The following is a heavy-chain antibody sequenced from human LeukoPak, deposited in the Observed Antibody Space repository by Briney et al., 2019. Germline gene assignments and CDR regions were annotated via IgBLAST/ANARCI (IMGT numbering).Heavy chain of an antibody. CDR1: GGSFSGYY. CDR2: INHSGST. CDR3: ARQRGSGWYD. D-gene: IGHD6-19*01. J-gene: IGHJ4*02. Sequence: SETLSLTCAVYGGSFSGYYWSWIRQPPGKGLEWIGEINHSGSTNYNPSLKSRVTISVDTSKNQFSLKLSSVTAADTAVYYCARQRGSGWYDWGQGTLVTVSS. V-gene: IGHV4-34*01.